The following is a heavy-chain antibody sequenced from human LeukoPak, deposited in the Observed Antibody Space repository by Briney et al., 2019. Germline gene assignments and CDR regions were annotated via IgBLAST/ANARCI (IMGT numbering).Heavy chain of an antibody. Sequence: SQTLSLTCTVSGDPFSSSSYYWGWIRQPPGKGLEWIGSIYYSGSTYYNPSLKSRVTISVDTTKNQFSLKLSSVTAADTAVYYCARLPPGYCSSTSCYTGMGNFDYWGQGTLVTVSS. CDR3: ARLPPGYCSSTSCYTGMGNFDY. D-gene: IGHD2-2*02. J-gene: IGHJ4*02. CDR1: GDPFSSSSYY. V-gene: IGHV4-39*01. CDR2: IYYSGST.